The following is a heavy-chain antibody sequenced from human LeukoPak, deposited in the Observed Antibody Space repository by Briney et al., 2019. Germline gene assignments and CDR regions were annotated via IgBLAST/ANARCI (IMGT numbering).Heavy chain of an antibody. J-gene: IGHJ4*02. CDR2: IKEDGSGK. V-gene: IGHV3-7*01. D-gene: IGHD5-18*01. CDR1: GFTFSSYW. CDR3: ARGLYSYGYVLDY. Sequence: TGGSLRLSCAASGFTFSSYWMTWVRQAPGKGLEWVANIKEDGSGKHYVESVKGRFTISRDNAKNSLYLQMNSLRAEDMAVYYCARGLYSYGYVLDYWGQGTLVTVSS.